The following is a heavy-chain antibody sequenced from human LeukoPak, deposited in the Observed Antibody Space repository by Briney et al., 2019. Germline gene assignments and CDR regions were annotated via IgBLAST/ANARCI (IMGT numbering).Heavy chain of an antibody. CDR3: ARSSRYNYGPFGRADY. CDR2: IYPGDSDT. J-gene: IGHJ4*02. V-gene: IGHV5-51*01. Sequence: GESLKISCKGSGYSFTSYWIGWVRQMPGKGLEWMGIIYPGDSDTRYSPSFQGQVTISADKSISTAYLQWSSLKASDTAMYCCARSSRYNYGPFGRADYWGQGTLVTVSS. CDR1: GYSFTSYW. D-gene: IGHD3-10*01.